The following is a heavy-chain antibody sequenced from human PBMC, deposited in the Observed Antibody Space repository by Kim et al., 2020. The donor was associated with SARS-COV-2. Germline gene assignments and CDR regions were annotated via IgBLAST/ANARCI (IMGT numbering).Heavy chain of an antibody. V-gene: IGHV3-7*01. D-gene: IGHD3-16*01. J-gene: IGHJ4*02. CDR3: TAGGTY. CDR2: KPDGSEK. Sequence: KPDGSEKYYVDSVQGRFTITRDNAENSLYLQMNSLRAEDTAVYYCTAGGTYWAQGTLVIVSS.